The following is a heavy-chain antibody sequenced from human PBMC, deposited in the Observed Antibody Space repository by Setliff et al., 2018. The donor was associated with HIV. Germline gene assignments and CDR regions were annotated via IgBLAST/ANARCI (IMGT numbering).Heavy chain of an antibody. V-gene: IGHV4-38-2*01. CDR1: GYSLTRGYY. Sequence: PSETLSLTCPVAGYSLTRGYYWGWIRQHPGEGLEWIASSIHSGSTYSSASLKSRVTTSVDTSKNQFSLRLTSVTAADTAIYYCARLDLRYGVDVWGQGTTVTVSS. CDR2: SIHSGST. CDR3: ARLDLRYGVDV. J-gene: IGHJ6*02.